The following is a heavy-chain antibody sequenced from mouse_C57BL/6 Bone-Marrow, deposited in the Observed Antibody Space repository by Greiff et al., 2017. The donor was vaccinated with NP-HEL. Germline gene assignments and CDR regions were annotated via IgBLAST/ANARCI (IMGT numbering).Heavy chain of an antibody. V-gene: IGHV5-6*01. CDR2: ISSGGSYT. Sequence: EVKVVESGGDLVKPGGSLKLSCAASGFTFSSYGMSWVRQTPDKRLEWVATISSGGSYTYYPDSLKGRFTISRDNAKNTLYLQMSSLKSEDTAMYYCARHPITTVVATKSYFDYWGQGTTLTVSS. CDR1: GFTFSSYG. J-gene: IGHJ2*01. D-gene: IGHD1-1*01. CDR3: ARHPITTVVATKSYFDY.